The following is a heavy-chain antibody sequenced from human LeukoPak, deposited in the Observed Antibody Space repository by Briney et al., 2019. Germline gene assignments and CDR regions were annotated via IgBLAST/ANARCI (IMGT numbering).Heavy chain of an antibody. V-gene: IGHV3-7*03. CDR2: IKQDGSEK. D-gene: IGHD3-22*01. J-gene: IGHJ4*02. CDR1: GFTFSSYW. CDR3: ASYYDSSGFDY. Sequence: GGSLRLSCAASGFTFSSYWMSWVRQAPGKGLEWVANIKQDGSEKYYVDSVKGRFTISRDNSKNTLYLQMNSLRAEDTAVYYCASYYDSSGFDYWGQGTLVTVSS.